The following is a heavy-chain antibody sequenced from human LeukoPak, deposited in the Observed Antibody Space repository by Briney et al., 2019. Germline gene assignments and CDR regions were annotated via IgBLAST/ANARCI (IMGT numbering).Heavy chain of an antibody. CDR3: ARESVAEQQLVNDY. CDR2: ISAYNGNT. V-gene: IGHV1-18*04. CDR1: GYTFTSYG. J-gene: IGHJ4*02. D-gene: IGHD6-13*01. Sequence: ASVKVSCKASGYTFTSYGISWVRQAPGQGLEWMGWISAYNGNTNYAQKLQGRVTTTTDTSTSTAYMELRSLRSDDTAVYYCARESVAEQQLVNDYWGQGTLVTVSS.